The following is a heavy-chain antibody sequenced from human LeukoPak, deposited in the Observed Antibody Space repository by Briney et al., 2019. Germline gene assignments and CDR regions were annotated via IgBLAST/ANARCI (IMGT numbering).Heavy chain of an antibody. CDR1: GYCFTSYW. CDR3: ARLDYGDDFDY. V-gene: IGHV5-10-1*01. CDR2: IDPSDSYS. Sequence: GESLRFSCKGSGYCFTSYWISWVRQMAGKGLERMGRIDPSDSYSNSSPSFQGHVTISADKSTSTAYLQWSSLKASDTAMYYCARLDYGDDFDYWGQGTLVTVSS. J-gene: IGHJ4*02. D-gene: IGHD4-17*01.